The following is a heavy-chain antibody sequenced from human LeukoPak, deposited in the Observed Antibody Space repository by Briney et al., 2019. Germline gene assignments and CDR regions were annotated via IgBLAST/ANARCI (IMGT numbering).Heavy chain of an antibody. V-gene: IGHV3-21*01. J-gene: IGHJ4*02. CDR2: ISSSSSYI. D-gene: IGHD3-22*01. Sequence: PGGSLRLSCAASGFTFSSYSMNWVRQAPGKGLEWVSSISSSSSYIYYADSVKGRFTISRDNAKNSLYLQMNSLRAEDTAAYYCARISSYYYDSSGYLDYWGQGTLVTVSS. CDR1: GFTFSSYS. CDR3: ARISSYYYDSSGYLDY.